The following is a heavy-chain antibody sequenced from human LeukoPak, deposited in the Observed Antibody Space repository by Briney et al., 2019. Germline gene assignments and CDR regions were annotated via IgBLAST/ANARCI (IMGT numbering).Heavy chain of an antibody. V-gene: IGHV4-59*01. CDR2: IYYSGST. CDR1: GGSISSYY. CDR3: ARAVAAAGDFDY. Sequence: SETLSLTCTVSGGSISSYYWSWIRQPPGKGLEWIGYIYYSGSTNYNPSLKSRVTISVDTSKNQFSLKLSSVTAADTAVYYCARAVAAAGDFDYWGQGTLVTVSS. D-gene: IGHD6-13*01. J-gene: IGHJ4*02.